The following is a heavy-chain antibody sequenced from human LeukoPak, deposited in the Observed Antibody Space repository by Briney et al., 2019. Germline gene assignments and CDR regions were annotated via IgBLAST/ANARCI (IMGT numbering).Heavy chain of an antibody. CDR2: IWYDGGNK. CDR3: AKEETYNAFDI. J-gene: IGHJ3*02. Sequence: QPGGSLRLSCAASGFTFSNYGMHWVRQAPGKGLEWVAVIWYDGGNKYYADSVKGRFTISRDTSKNTLYLQMNSLRAEDTAVYYCAKEETYNAFDIWGQGTMVTVSS. D-gene: IGHD2-2*02. CDR1: GFTFSNYG. V-gene: IGHV3-33*06.